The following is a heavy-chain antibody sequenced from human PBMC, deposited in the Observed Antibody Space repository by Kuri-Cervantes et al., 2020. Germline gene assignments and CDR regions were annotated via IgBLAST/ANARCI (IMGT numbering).Heavy chain of an antibody. CDR3: AKDIGPVGTEFYDY. CDR1: GFTFDDYA. J-gene: IGHJ4*02. V-gene: IGHV3-9*01. D-gene: IGHD6-13*01. Sequence: GGSLRLSCAASGFTFDDYAMHWVRQAPGKGLEWVSTLSGSGSLTYYADSVKGRFTISRDNAKNSLYLQMNSLRAEDTALYYCAKDIGPVGTEFYDYWGQGTLVTVSS. CDR2: LSGSGSLT.